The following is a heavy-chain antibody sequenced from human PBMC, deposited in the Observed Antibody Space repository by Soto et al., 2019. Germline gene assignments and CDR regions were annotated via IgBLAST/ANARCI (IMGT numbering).Heavy chain of an antibody. CDR2: INSDGRST. CDR1: GFSFSSYW. J-gene: IGHJ5*02. V-gene: IGHV3-74*01. CDR3: ARERADYGSGNYNWFDP. Sequence: GVSLRLSCAASGFSFSSYWMHWVRQAPGKGLVWVSHINSDGRSTSYADSVKGRFTISRDNAKNTLYLQMNSLRAEDTAVYYCARERADYGSGNYNWFDPWGQGTLVTVSS. D-gene: IGHD3-10*01.